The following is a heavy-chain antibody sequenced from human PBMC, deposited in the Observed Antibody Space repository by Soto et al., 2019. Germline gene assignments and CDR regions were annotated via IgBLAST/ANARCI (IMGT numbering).Heavy chain of an antibody. D-gene: IGHD3-3*01. CDR3: ARQIKISEAWFDP. CDR2: IDPSDSNA. J-gene: IGHJ5*02. V-gene: IGHV5-10-1*01. Sequence: PVESLKISCKGSGYSFTSYWITWVRQMPGKGLEWMGRIDPSDSNANYSPSFQGHVTISADKSISTAYMQWSSLQASDTAMYYCARQIKISEAWFDPWGQGTLVTVSS. CDR1: GYSFTSYW.